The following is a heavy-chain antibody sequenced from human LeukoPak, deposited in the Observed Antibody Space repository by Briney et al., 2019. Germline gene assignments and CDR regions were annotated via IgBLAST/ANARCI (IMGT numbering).Heavy chain of an antibody. CDR3: ARDRSTLGY. CDR1: EFTFSSYA. V-gene: IGHV3-7*01. Sequence: GGSLRLSCAGSEFTFSSYAMSWVRQAPGKGLEWVANIKQDGSEKYYVDSVKGRFAISRDNAKNSLYLQMNSLRAEDTAVYYCARDRSTLGYWGQGTLVTVSS. D-gene: IGHD3-16*01. J-gene: IGHJ4*02. CDR2: IKQDGSEK.